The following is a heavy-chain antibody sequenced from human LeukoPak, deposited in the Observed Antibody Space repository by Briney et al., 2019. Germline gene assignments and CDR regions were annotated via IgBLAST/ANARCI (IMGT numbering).Heavy chain of an antibody. J-gene: IGHJ4*02. CDR1: GFTFSSQA. V-gene: IGHV3-23*01. CDR2: ISGSGGST. CDR3: AKDGGYIWNVRGGFFDY. D-gene: IGHD5-18*01. Sequence: GGSLRLSCAASGFTFSSQAVSWVRQAPGKGLEWVSGISGSGGSTYYADSVKGRFTISRDNSKNTLYLQMNSLRAEDTAVYYCAKDGGYIWNVRGGFFDYWGQGTLVPVSS.